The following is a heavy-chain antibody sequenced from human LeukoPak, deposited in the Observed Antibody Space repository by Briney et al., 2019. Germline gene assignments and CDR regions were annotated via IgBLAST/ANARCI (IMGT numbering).Heavy chain of an antibody. CDR1: LFTFSSYA. CDR3: AKWSLLSPWFDP. V-gene: IGHV3-23*01. CDR2: ISGSGCSK. D-gene: IGHD3-10*01. J-gene: IGHJ5*02. Sequence: GGSLRLSCASSLFTFSSYAMSWVRQAPGKGLEAVSAISGSGCSKYYAESVKGRFTISRDNSKNTLSLQMKRLRAKDTAVYYCAKWSLLSPWFDPWGQGTLVTVSS.